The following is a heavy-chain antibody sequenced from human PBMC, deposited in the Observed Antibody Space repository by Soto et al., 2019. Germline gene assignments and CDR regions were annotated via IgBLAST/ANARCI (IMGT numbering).Heavy chain of an antibody. V-gene: IGHV3-23*01. J-gene: IGHJ6*02. D-gene: IGHD2-2*01. CDR3: APGGYCSSASCSRKYYYGMDV. CDR2: IRGSGGST. CDR1: GFTFSSYT. Sequence: EVQLLESGGGLVQPGGSLRLSCAASGFTFSSYTMSWVRQSPGKGLEWVSSIRGSGGSTYYADSVKGRFTISRDNSKNTLYLQVNTLRAEDTAVYYCAPGGYCSSASCSRKYYYGMDVWGQGTTVTVSS.